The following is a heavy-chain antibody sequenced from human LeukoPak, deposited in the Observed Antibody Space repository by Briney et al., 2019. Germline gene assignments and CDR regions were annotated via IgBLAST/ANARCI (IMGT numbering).Heavy chain of an antibody. V-gene: IGHV3-48*01. CDR1: GFTFSSYS. J-gene: IGHJ4*02. D-gene: IGHD3-16*01. Sequence: TGGPLRLSCAASGFTFSSYSMNWVRQSPGKGLEWISYISSSSSALYYGDSVKVRFTISRDSATNSVSLQMDSRRPEDKAVYYGARGRGTSVYFDFWGQGTLVTVSS. CDR2: ISSSSSAL. CDR3: ARGRGTSVYFDF.